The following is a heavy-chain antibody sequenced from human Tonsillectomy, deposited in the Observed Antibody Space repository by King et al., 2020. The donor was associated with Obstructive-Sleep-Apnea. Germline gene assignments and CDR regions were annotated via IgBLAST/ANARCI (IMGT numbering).Heavy chain of an antibody. D-gene: IGHD4-17*01. CDR2: IYYSGST. J-gene: IGHJ4*02. CDR3: ARGGDYGDYRTAVGADY. Sequence: VQLQESGPGLVKPSQTLFLTCAVSGGSISSGAYSWSWIRQPPGKGLEWIGYIYYSGSTYYNPSLKSRVTISVDTSKNQFSLKLGSVTAADTAGYYCARGGDYGDYRTAVGADYWGQGTLVTVSS. V-gene: IGHV4-30-4*07. CDR1: GGSISSGAYS.